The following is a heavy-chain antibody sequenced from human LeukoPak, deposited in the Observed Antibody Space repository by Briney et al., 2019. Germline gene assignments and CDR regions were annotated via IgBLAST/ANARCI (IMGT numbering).Heavy chain of an antibody. V-gene: IGHV4-59*01. Sequence: SETLNLTCNVSGGSISSYYWSWIRQPPGQGLEWIGYIYYSGSTTYNASIKSPVPISVDTSKNQFPLKLSSVTAADTAVYYCAIDPGSGWYHWFDPWGQGTLVTVSS. CDR3: AIDPGSGWYHWFDP. CDR2: IYYSGST. J-gene: IGHJ5*02. D-gene: IGHD6-19*01. CDR1: GGSISSYY.